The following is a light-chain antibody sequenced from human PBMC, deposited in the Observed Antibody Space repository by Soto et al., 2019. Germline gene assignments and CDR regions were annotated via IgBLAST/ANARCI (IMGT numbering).Light chain of an antibody. CDR3: QQSATTPLT. Sequence: DIQMTQSPSSLSASVGDRVTITCRASQSISTYLNWYQQKPGKAPKLLIYAASTLQSWVPSRFSGSGSGTDFRLTITSLQQADIATYYCQQSATTPLTFGQGTNVDFK. CDR1: QSISTY. CDR2: AAS. J-gene: IGKJ1*01. V-gene: IGKV1-39*01.